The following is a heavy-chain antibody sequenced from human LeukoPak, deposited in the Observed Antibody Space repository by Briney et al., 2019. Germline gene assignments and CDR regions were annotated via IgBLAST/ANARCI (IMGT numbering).Heavy chain of an antibody. V-gene: IGHV3-23*01. CDR2: IIGSDGST. J-gene: IGHJ5*02. CDR1: GFTFSSYD. D-gene: IGHD2-15*01. Sequence: GGSLRLSCAASGFTFSSYDMSWVRQAPGKGPEWVSGIIGSDGSTYYADSVKGRFTICRDYSKNTLYVQINSLRAEDTAVYYCAKAGGFCSGGSCYNPFDPWGQGSLVTVSS. CDR3: AKAGGFCSGGSCYNPFDP.